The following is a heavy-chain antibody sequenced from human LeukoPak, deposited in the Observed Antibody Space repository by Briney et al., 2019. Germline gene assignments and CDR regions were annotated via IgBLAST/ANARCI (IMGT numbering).Heavy chain of an antibody. CDR2: IYYSGST. J-gene: IGHJ4*02. CDR1: GGSISSYY. Sequence: SETLSLTCTVSGGSISSYYWSWIRQPPGKGLEWIGYIYYSGSTNYNPSLKSRVTMSVDTSKNQFSLRLSSVTAADTAVYYCARDVGGGMVWFDYWGQGTLVTVSS. V-gene: IGHV4-59*12. D-gene: IGHD2-15*01. CDR3: ARDVGGGMVWFDY.